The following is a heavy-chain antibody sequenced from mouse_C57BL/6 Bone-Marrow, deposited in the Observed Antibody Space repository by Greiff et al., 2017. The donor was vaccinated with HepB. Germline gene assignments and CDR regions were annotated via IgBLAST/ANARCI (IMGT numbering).Heavy chain of an antibody. V-gene: IGHV1-64*01. Sequence: QVQLQQPGAELVKPGASVKLSCKASGYTFTSYWMHWVKQRPGQGLEWIGMIHPNSGSTNYNEKFKSKATLTVDKSSSTAYMQLSSLTSEDSAVYYCVSTTVVAMDYWGQGTSVTVSS. CDR2: IHPNSGST. J-gene: IGHJ4*01. CDR3: VSTTVVAMDY. D-gene: IGHD1-1*01. CDR1: GYTFTSYW.